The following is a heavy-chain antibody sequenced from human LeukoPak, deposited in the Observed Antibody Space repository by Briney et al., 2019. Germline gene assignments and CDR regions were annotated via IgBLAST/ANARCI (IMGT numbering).Heavy chain of an antibody. CDR3: ARDPAGAGTFWFDP. D-gene: IGHD6-19*01. Sequence: ASVKVSCKASGYTFTRYYMHWVRQAPGQGLEWMGWINPNSGGTNYAQKFQGRVTMTRDTSISTAYMELSRLRSDDTAVYYCARDPAGAGTFWFDPWGQGTLVTVSS. CDR2: INPNSGGT. J-gene: IGHJ5*02. V-gene: IGHV1-2*02. CDR1: GYTFTRYY.